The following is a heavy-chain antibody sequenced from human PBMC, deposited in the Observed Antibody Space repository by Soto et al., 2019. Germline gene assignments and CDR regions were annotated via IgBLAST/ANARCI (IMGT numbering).Heavy chain of an antibody. J-gene: IGHJ3*01. D-gene: IGHD5-12*01. CDR2: ISGSGVST. CDR1: GFTFDSNG. CDR3: AKIYISSSEDAFDV. Sequence: PGGSLRLSCVGSGFTFDSNGMSWVRLVPGKGLEWVSFISGSGVSTSYAESVKGRVIVSRDNSKKMVFLQMHSLRVEDTATYYCAKIYISSSEDAFDVWGQGTTVTVSS. V-gene: IGHV3-23*01.